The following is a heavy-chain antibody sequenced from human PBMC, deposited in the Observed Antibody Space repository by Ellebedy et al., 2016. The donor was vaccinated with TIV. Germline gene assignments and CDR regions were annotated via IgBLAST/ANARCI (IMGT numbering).Heavy chain of an antibody. J-gene: IGHJ6*02. CDR3: ARGEVTLYYYGMDV. CDR1: GGSISSYY. Sequence: MPGGSLRLSCTVSGGSISSYYWSWIRQPPGKGLEWIGYIYYSGSPNYNPSLKSRVTISVDTSKNQFSLKLSSVTAADTAVYYCARGEVTLYYYGMDVWGQGTTVTVSS. CDR2: IYYSGSP. V-gene: IGHV4-59*01.